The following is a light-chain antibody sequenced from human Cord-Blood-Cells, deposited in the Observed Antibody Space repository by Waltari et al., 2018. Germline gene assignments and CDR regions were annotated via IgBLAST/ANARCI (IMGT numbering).Light chain of an antibody. CDR3: QQYGSSPYS. CDR2: GAS. CDR1: QSVSSSY. V-gene: IGKV3-20*01. J-gene: IGKJ2*03. Sequence: EIVLTQSPGTLSLFPGERATLSCRASQSVSSSYLAWYQQKPGQATRLLIYGASSRATGIPDRFSGSGSGTDFTLTISRLEPEDFAVYYCQQYGSSPYSFGQGTKLEIK.